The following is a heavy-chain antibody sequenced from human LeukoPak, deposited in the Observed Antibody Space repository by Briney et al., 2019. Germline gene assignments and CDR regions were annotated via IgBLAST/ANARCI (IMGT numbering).Heavy chain of an antibody. J-gene: IGHJ6*03. CDR1: GFTFSMYT. CDR3: ASFPGPHYYDSSGQGYYYYYYMDV. V-gene: IGHV3-21*01. D-gene: IGHD3-22*01. Sequence: GGSLRLSCAASGFTFSMYTMNWVRQAPGTGLEWVSGISSGSSYIYYADSVKGRFTISRDNAKNSLYLQMNSLRAEDTAVYYCASFPGPHYYDSSGQGYYYYYYMDVWGKGTTVTVSS. CDR2: ISSGSSYI.